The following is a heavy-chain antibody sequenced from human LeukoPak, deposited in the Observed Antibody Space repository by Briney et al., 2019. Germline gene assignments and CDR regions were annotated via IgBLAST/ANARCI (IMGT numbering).Heavy chain of an antibody. CDR3: ARGPTTVTRAFDY. Sequence: SETLSLTCTVSGGSISIYYWSWIRQPAGKGLEWIGRIYTSGSTNYNPSLKSRVTMSVDTSKNQFSLKLSSVAAADTAVYYCARGPTTVTRAFDYWGQGTLVTVSS. J-gene: IGHJ4*02. CDR2: IYTSGST. D-gene: IGHD4-17*01. CDR1: GGSISIYY. V-gene: IGHV4-4*07.